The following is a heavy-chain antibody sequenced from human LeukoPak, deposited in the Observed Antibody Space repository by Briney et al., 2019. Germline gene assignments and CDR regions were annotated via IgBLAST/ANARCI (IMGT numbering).Heavy chain of an antibody. V-gene: IGHV3-23*01. CDR3: AKSPGGSVGMTDY. CDR2: ISGSGGST. D-gene: IGHD3-10*01. Sequence: GGSLRLSCAASGFTFSSYAMSWVRQAPGKGLEWVSAISGSGGSTYYADSVKDRFTISRDNSKNTLYLQMNSLRAEDTAVYYCAKSPGGSVGMTDYWGQGTLVTVSS. CDR1: GFTFSSYA. J-gene: IGHJ4*02.